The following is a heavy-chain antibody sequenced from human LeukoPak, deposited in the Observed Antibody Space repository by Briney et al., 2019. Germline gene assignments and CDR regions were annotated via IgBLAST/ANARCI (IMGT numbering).Heavy chain of an antibody. V-gene: IGHV1-46*01. D-gene: IGHD2-15*01. CDR3: ARGGIVVVVAATLDY. Sequence: GASVKVSCKASGYTFTSYYMHWVRQAPGQGLEWMGIINPSGGSTSYAQKFQGRVTMTRDTSTSTVYMELSSLRSEDTAVYYCARGGIVVVVAATLDYWGQGTLVTVSS. CDR2: INPSGGST. CDR1: GYTFTSYY. J-gene: IGHJ4*02.